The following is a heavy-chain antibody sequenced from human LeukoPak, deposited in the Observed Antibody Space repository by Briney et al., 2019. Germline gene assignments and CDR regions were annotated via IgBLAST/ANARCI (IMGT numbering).Heavy chain of an antibody. V-gene: IGHV3-11*01. CDR2: ITNSGSPI. J-gene: IGHJ4*02. D-gene: IGHD5-24*01. Sequence: GGPLRLSCAASGFTFSDYYMTWIRQAPGKGLEWVSYITNSGSPIYYADSVKDRFTVSRDNTKNSLCLQMDSLRAEDTAVYYCASRGNYFDYWGQGTLVTVSS. CDR1: GFTFSDYY. CDR3: ASRGNYFDY.